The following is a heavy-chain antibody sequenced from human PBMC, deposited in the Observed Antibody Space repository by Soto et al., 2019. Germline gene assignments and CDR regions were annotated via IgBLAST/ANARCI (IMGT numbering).Heavy chain of an antibody. CDR3: ARHKPTVVTLDAFDI. Sequence: SETLSLTCTVSGGSISSYYWSWIRQPPGKGLEWIGYIYYSGGTNYNPSLKSRVTISVDTSKNQFSLKLSSVTAADTAVYYCARHKPTVVTLDAFDIWGQGTMVTVSS. J-gene: IGHJ3*02. D-gene: IGHD4-17*01. V-gene: IGHV4-59*08. CDR1: GGSISSYY. CDR2: IYYSGGT.